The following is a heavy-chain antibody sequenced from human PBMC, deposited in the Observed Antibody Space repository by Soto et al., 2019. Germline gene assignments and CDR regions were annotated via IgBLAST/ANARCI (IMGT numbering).Heavy chain of an antibody. V-gene: IGHV1-69*12. D-gene: IGHD6-19*01. J-gene: IGHJ4*02. Sequence: QVQLVQSGAEVKKPGSSVKVSCKASGGTFSSYAISWVRQAPGQGLEWMGGIIPIFGTANYAQKFQGRVTITADESTSTAYMELSSLRSEDTAVYYCARAPIAVAGTGIYFDYWGQGTLVTVSS. CDR3: ARAPIAVAGTGIYFDY. CDR1: GGTFSSYA. CDR2: IIPIFGTA.